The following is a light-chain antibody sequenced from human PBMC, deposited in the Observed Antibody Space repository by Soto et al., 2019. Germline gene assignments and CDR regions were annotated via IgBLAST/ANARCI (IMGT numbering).Light chain of an antibody. Sequence: QAVVTQDPSLTVSPGGTVTLTCGSSTGAVTSGHYPYWFHQKPGQAPRTLIYDTNNKHSWTPARFSGSLLGGKAALTLSGAQPEDEAEYYCLLSYTGARVFGGGTKVTVL. CDR1: TGAVTSGHY. J-gene: IGLJ3*02. CDR3: LLSYTGARV. V-gene: IGLV7-46*01. CDR2: DTN.